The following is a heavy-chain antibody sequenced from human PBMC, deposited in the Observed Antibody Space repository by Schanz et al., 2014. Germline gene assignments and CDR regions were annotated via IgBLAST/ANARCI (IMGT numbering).Heavy chain of an antibody. Sequence: EVQLLDSGGGLVQPGRSLRLSCAASGFTFSSYSMNWVRQAPGKGLEWVSSISSSSSYIHYADSVKGRFTISRDNAKNTLYLQMNSLRAEDTAVYYCARDSRPNYDFLTAYYSIDYWGQGTLVTVSS. V-gene: IGHV3-21*01. D-gene: IGHD3-9*01. CDR1: GFTFSSYS. CDR3: ARDSRPNYDFLTAYYSIDY. J-gene: IGHJ4*02. CDR2: ISSSSSYI.